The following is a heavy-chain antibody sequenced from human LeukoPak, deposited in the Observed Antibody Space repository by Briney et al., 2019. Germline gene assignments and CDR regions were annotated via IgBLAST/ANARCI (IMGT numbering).Heavy chain of an antibody. Sequence: PSETLSLTCTVSGGSISSNGYYWGWIRQPPGKGLEWIGSIYYSGSTYYNSSLKSRVTIFVDASKNHFSLKLSSVTAADTAVYYCAGICIGYRSSTRWGQGTLVTVSS. J-gene: IGHJ4*02. D-gene: IGHD2-2*03. CDR2: IYYSGST. V-gene: IGHV4-39*02. CDR3: AGICIGYRSSTR. CDR1: GGSISSNGYY.